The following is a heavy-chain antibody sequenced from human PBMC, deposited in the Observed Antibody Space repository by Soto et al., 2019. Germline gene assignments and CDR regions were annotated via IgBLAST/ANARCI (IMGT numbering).Heavy chain of an antibody. J-gene: IGHJ4*02. CDR1: IDTFYSYA. Sequence: SVKVSCKASIDTFYSYAMTWVRLAPGQGLEWMGGIIPILGTTKYAQKFQGRVTMTADESTSTVYMELSSLRSEDGAVYYCAAGGKNGYIKWGQGTQVTVSS. D-gene: IGHD1-1*01. CDR2: IIPILGTT. V-gene: IGHV1-69*13. CDR3: AAGGKNGYIK.